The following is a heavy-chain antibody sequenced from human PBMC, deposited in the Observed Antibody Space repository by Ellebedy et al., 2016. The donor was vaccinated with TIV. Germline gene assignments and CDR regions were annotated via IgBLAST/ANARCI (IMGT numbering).Heavy chain of an antibody. CDR2: IYYSGST. Sequence: SETLSLXXTVSGVSIRSYYWSWIRQPPGKGLEWIGYIYYSGSTNYNPSLKSRVTISVDTSKNQFSLKLSSVTAADTAVYYCARHLQTYYYDSSEDAFDIWGQGTMVTVSS. CDR3: ARHLQTYYYDSSEDAFDI. CDR1: GVSIRSYY. J-gene: IGHJ3*02. V-gene: IGHV4-59*08. D-gene: IGHD3-22*01.